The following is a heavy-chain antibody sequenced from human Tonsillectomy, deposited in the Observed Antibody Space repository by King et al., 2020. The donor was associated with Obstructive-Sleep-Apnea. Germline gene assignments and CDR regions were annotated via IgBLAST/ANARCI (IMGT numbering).Heavy chain of an antibody. CDR1: GGTFRSYP. CDR2: IIPIVGVA. CDR3: ASDSGTYGEPNYFDY. D-gene: IGHD1-26*01. V-gene: IGHV1-69*17. Sequence: VQLVQSGAEVKKPGSSVKVSCKASGGTFRSYPITWVRQAPGQGLEWMGEIIPIVGVANFAQKFQGRVTFTADKSTSTAYMELSSLRSEDTAVYYCASDSGTYGEPNYFDYWGQGTLVTVSS. J-gene: IGHJ4*02.